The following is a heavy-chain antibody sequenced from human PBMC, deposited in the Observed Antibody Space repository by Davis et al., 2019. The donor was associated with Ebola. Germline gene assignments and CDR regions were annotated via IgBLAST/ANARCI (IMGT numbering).Heavy chain of an antibody. CDR3: ARGHSLIYDFWSGYPGVRFDY. J-gene: IGHJ4*02. Sequence: SETLSLTCTVSGVSVGNHYWSWIRRPPGKGLEWIGFISYSGSTNYSPSLKSRVTISVDTSKNQFSLKLSSVTAADTAVYYCARGHSLIYDFWSGYPGVRFDYWGQGTLVTVSS. CDR1: GVSVGNHY. V-gene: IGHV4-59*02. CDR2: ISYSGST. D-gene: IGHD3-3*01.